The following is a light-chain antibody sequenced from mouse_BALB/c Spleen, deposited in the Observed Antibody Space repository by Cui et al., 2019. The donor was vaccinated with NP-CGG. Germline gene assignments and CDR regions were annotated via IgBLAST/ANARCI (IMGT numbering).Light chain of an antibody. J-gene: IGLJ1*01. CDR1: TGAITTSNY. V-gene: IGLV1*01. CDR3: ALWYSNHWV. CDR2: GTN. Sequence: QAVVTQDSALTTSPGETVTLTCRSNTGAITTSNYANGVKEKPDHLYTGLIGGTNNRAPGVPARFSGSLIGDRAALTITGAQTEDEAIYFCALWYSNHWVFGGGTKLTVL.